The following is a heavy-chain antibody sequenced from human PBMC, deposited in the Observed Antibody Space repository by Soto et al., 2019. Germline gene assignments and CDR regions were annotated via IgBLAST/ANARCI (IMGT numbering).Heavy chain of an antibody. CDR1: GYSISSGYY. V-gene: IGHV4-38-2*01. J-gene: IGHJ4*02. Sequence: PSETLSLTCAVSGYSISSGYYWGWIRQPPGKGLEWIGSIYHSGSTYYNPSLKSRVTISVDTSKNQFSLKLSSVTAADTAVYYCARSPREIFGVAKINYWGQGTLVTVSS. CDR2: IYHSGST. D-gene: IGHD3-3*01. CDR3: ARSPREIFGVAKINY.